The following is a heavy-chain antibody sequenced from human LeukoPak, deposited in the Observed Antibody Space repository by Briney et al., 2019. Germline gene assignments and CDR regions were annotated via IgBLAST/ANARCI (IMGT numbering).Heavy chain of an antibody. J-gene: IGHJ4*02. D-gene: IGHD3-22*01. CDR3: SSGYYYGGFDY. V-gene: IGHV3-43D*04. CDR2: ISWDGGST. Sequence: GGSLRLSCAASGFTFDDYAMHWVRQAPGKGLEWVSLISWDGGSTYYADSVKGRFTISRDNAKNTLYLQMNSLRAEDTAVYYCSSGYYYGGFDYWGQGTLVTVST. CDR1: GFTFDDYA.